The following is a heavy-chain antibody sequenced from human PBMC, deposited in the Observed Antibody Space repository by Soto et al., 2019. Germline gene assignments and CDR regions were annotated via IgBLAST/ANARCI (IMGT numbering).Heavy chain of an antibody. Sequence: QVQLVESGGGVVQPGRSLRLSCAASGFTFSRHAMHWVRQAPGKGLEWVAVISYDGSNKYYADSVKGRFSISRDNSKNTLYVRMISLRAEGTAVYYSASDRDGLDFWGHGTTVTVAS. V-gene: IGHV3-30-3*01. CDR1: GFTFSRHA. J-gene: IGHJ6*02. CDR3: ASDRDGLDF. CDR2: ISYDGSNK.